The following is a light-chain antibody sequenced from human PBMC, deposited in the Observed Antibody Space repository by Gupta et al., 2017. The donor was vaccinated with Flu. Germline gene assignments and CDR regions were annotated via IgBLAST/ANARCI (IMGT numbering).Light chain of an antibody. CDR3: QQDGNTPRT. V-gene: IGKV3-20*01. J-gene: IGKJ1*01. CDR1: RPVNDNY. CDR2: TAS. Sequence: EVVLTHSPGSLSLFPGSRATLYCSASRPVNDNYVAWYQQRPGQTPRLLMYTASTRATGIPDRFSGSGSGTDFSLTISKVEPDDSAMYYCQQDGNTPRTFGQGTKVEIK.